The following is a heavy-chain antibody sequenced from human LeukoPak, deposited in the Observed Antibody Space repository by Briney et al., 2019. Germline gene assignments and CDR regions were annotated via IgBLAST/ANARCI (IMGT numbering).Heavy chain of an antibody. CDR2: IYYTGST. J-gene: IGHJ4*02. Sequence: SETLSLTCTVSGGSISSSSYYWGWIRQPPGKGLEWIATIYYTGSTYYNPSLKSRVTISIDTSKNQFSLKLSSVPAAGTAVYYCARLGIKYDYVWGSYRSIPYYFDYWGQGTLVTVSS. CDR3: ARLGIKYDYVWGSYRSIPYYFDY. D-gene: IGHD3-16*02. CDR1: GGSISSSSYY. V-gene: IGHV4-39*01.